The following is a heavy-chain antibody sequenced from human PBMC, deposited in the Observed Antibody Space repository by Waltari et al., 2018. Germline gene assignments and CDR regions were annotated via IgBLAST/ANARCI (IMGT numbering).Heavy chain of an antibody. V-gene: IGHV3-30-3*01. D-gene: IGHD1-26*01. CDR2: ISYDGSNK. CDR3: ARDRRGSASVGWFDP. CDR1: GFTFSSYA. Sequence: QVQLVESGGGVVQPGRSLRLSCAASGFTFSSYAMHWVRQAPGKGLECVAVISYDGSNKYYADSVKGRFTISRDNSKNTLYLQMNSLRAEDTAVYYCARDRRGSASVGWFDPWGQGTLVTVSS. J-gene: IGHJ5*02.